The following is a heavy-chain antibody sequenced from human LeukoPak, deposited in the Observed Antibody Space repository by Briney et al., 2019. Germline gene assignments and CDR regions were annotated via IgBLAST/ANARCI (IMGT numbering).Heavy chain of an antibody. J-gene: IGHJ4*02. Sequence: GGSLRLSCAASGFTFRDQWMHWVRQAPGKGLEWVANIKQDAREKYYVDPVKGRFTISRDDTRNSLYLQMNSLRAEDTAVYYCARGTPFGAYWGQGTLVTVSS. CDR1: GFTFRDQW. D-gene: IGHD3-3*01. CDR2: IKQDAREK. CDR3: ARGTPFGAY. V-gene: IGHV3-7*03.